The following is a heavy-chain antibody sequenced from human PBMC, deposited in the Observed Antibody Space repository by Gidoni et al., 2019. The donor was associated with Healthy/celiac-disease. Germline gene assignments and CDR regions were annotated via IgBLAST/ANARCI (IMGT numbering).Heavy chain of an antibody. Sequence: EVQLVESGGGLVKPGGSLRPSFAASGFIFINAWMGWVRQGAGKGLEWVGRIKSKTDGGTTDYAAPVKGRFTISRDDSKNTLSLHMNSLKTEDTAVYYCTIGSGHWGQGTLVTVSS. D-gene: IGHD3-10*01. V-gene: IGHV3-15*01. CDR1: GFIFINAW. CDR3: TIGSGH. CDR2: IKSKTDGGTT. J-gene: IGHJ4*02.